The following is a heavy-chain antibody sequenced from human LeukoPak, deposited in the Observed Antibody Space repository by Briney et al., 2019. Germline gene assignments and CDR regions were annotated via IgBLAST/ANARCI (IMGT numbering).Heavy chain of an antibody. Sequence: ASVKVSCKASGGTFSSYAISWVRQAPGQGLEWMGGIIPIFGTANYAQKFQGRVTITADKSRSTAYMELSSLRSEDTAVYYCARVRRRGYSGYSVDYWGQGTLVTVSS. CDR2: IIPIFGTA. CDR3: ARVRRRGYSGYSVDY. J-gene: IGHJ4*02. D-gene: IGHD5-12*01. CDR1: GGTFSSYA. V-gene: IGHV1-69*06.